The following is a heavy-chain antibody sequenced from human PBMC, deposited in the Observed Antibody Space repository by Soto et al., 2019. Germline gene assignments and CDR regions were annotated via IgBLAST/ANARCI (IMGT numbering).Heavy chain of an antibody. CDR1: GYTFTSYD. J-gene: IGHJ4*02. CDR3: ARGDCTNGVGYSGGIDY. D-gene: IGHD2-8*01. V-gene: IGHV1-8*01. CDR2: MNPNSGNT. Sequence: QVQLVQSGAEVKKPGASVKVSCKASGYTFTSYDINWVRQATGQGLEWMGWMNPNSGNTGYAQKFQGRVTMTRNTSRSTAYMELSSLRSEDTAVYYCARGDCTNGVGYSGGIDYWGQGTLVTVSS.